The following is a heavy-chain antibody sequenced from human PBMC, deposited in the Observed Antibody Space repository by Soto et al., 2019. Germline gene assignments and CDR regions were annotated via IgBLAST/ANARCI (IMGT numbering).Heavy chain of an antibody. V-gene: IGHV4-30-2*01. CDR3: ARGGVDYYDSSGYYFSPYYFDY. CDR2: IYHSGST. Sequence: QLQLQESGSGLVKPSQTLSLTCAVPGGSISSGGYSWSWIRQPPGKGLEWFGYIYHSGSTDYNPSLMRRVTMSVDRSKNQFSLKLSSVTAADTAVYYCARGGVDYYDSSGYYFSPYYFDYWGQGTLVTVSS. CDR1: GGSISSGGYS. J-gene: IGHJ4*02. D-gene: IGHD3-22*01.